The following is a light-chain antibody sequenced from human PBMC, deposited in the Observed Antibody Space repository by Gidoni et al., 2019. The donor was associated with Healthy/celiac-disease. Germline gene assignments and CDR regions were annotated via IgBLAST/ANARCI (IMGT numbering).Light chain of an antibody. CDR3: QVWHSSAHVF. CDR2: DDG. V-gene: IGLV3-21*03. J-gene: IGLJ2*01. Sequence: SFVLTQPPSVSVAPGKTATITCGGTNIESKTVHWYQQKPGQAPVLVVFDDGDRPAGSSDRFSGSNSGNTATLTISRVEAGDEADYSCQVWHSSAHVFFGGGTKLTVL. CDR1: NIESKT.